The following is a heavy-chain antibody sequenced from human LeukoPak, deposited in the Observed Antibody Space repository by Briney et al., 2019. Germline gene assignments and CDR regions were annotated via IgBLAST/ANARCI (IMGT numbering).Heavy chain of an antibody. V-gene: IGHV4-59*01. Sequence: SETLSLTCTVSGGSISDYYCSWIRQPPGKGLEWVGYVHYGGNTDYNPSPKSRVTISVVTAKNQFSLKLRSVTAADTAVYYCARRRGSGTQLWRYDGFDIWGQGTVVTVSS. D-gene: IGHD5-18*01. J-gene: IGHJ3*02. CDR1: GGSISDYY. CDR2: VHYGGNT. CDR3: ARRRGSGTQLWRYDGFDI.